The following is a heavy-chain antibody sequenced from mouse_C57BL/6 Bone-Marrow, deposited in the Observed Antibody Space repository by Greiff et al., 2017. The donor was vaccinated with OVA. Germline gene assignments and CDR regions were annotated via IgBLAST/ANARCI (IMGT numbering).Heavy chain of an antibody. Sequence: EVQLVESGAELVRPGASVKLSCTASGFNIKDDYMHWVKERPEQGLEWIGWIDPENGDTEYASKFQGKATITADTSSKTVYLHLSGLTSYDTAVYYCTASRYGGRGKGLTVTS. J-gene: IGHJ2*03. V-gene: IGHV14-4*01. CDR3: TASRY. CDR2: IDPENGDT. CDR1: GFNIKDDY.